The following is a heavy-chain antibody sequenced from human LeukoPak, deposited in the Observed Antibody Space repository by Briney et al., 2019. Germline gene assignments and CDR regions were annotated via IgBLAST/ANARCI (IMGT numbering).Heavy chain of an antibody. J-gene: IGHJ6*02. Sequence: PSETLSLTCTVSGGSISSGGYYWSWIRQHPGKGLEWIGYIYYSGSTYYNPSLKSRVTISVDTSKNQFSLKLSSVTAADTAAYYCARVDYYGMDVWGQGTTVTVSS. CDR2: IYYSGST. CDR1: GGSISSGGYY. CDR3: ARVDYYGMDV. V-gene: IGHV4-31*03.